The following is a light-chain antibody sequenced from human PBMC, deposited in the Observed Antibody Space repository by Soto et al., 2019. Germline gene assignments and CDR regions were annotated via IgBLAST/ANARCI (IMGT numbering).Light chain of an antibody. CDR1: QSISSW. CDR2: KAS. J-gene: IGKJ2*01. Sequence: DIPMTQSPSTLSASVGDRVTITCRASQSISSWLAWYQQKPGKAPYLLIYKASSLQSGVPSRFSGSGSGTEFTLTISRLQPDDFATYYCQQYDSYPMYTFGQGTKLEIK. V-gene: IGKV1-5*03. CDR3: QQYDSYPMYT.